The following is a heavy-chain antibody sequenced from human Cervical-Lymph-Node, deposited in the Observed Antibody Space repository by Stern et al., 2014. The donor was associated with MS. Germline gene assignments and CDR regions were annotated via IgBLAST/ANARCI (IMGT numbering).Heavy chain of an antibody. CDR2: LSSNGGST. J-gene: IGHJ6*02. V-gene: IGHV3-64*01. Sequence: EVQLVQSGGGLVPPGGSLRLSCAASGFTFTKYAMYWVRQTPGKGLEHVSSLSSNGGSTYYANSVKGRFTISRDNSKKTLYLQLGSLRIEDMAVYFCARGRSMVSFYYGMDVWGQGTTVTVSS. CDR3: ARGRSMVSFYYGMDV. D-gene: IGHD3-10*01. CDR1: GFTFTKYA.